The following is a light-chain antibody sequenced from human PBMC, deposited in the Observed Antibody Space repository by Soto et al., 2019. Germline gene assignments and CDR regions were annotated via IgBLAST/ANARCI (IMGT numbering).Light chain of an antibody. CDR3: CSYAGSHTFV. CDR2: DLS. V-gene: IGLV2-11*01. Sequence: QSALTQPRSVSGSPGQSVTISCTGTSSNVGGYNYVSWYQQHPGKAPKLILYDLSERPSGVPDRFSGSKSGNTASLTISGLQAEDESDYYCCSYAGSHTFVFGTGTKLTVL. J-gene: IGLJ1*01. CDR1: SSNVGGYNY.